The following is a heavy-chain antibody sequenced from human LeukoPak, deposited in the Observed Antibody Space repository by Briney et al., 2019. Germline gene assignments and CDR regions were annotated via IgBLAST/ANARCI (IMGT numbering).Heavy chain of an antibody. CDR3: ARDRFDCSSTSCYGGWFDP. J-gene: IGHJ5*02. Sequence: SETLSLTCTVSGGSISSGSYYWSWIRQPAGKGLEWIGRIYTSGSTNYNPSLKSRVTTSVDTSKNQFSLKLSSVPAADTAVYYCARDRFDCSSTSCYGGWFDPWGQGTLVTVSS. V-gene: IGHV4-61*02. D-gene: IGHD2-2*01. CDR1: GGSISSGSYY. CDR2: IYTSGST.